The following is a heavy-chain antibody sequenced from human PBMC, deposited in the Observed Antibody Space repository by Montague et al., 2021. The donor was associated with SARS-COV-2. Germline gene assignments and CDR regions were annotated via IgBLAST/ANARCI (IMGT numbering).Heavy chain of an antibody. CDR2: IYNSGST. D-gene: IGHD1-20*01. V-gene: IGHV4-4*07. J-gene: IGHJ4*02. Sequence: SETLSLTSTVSGGSISGHYWSWFRQSAGKGLEWIGRIYNSGSTSYNPSLKSRVTMSVDTSKNQFSLKLSSVTAADTAVYYCVRDQGRSNWNYPDYWGQGTLVTVSS. CDR1: GGSISGHY. CDR3: VRDQGRSNWNYPDY.